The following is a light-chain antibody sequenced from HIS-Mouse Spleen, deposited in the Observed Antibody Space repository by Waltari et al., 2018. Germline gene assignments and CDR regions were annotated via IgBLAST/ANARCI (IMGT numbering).Light chain of an antibody. CDR2: EDS. CDR1: ALPIQS. Sequence: SYELTQPPSVSVSPGQTARIPCSGDALPIQSAYWYQQKSGQAPVLVIYEDSKRPSGIPERFSGSSSGTMATLTISGAQVEDEADYYCYSTDSSGNHRVFGGGTKLTVL. CDR3: YSTDSSGNHRV. V-gene: IGLV3-10*01. J-gene: IGLJ2*01.